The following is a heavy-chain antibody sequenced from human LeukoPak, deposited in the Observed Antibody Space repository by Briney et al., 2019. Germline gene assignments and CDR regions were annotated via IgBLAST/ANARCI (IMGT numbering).Heavy chain of an antibody. CDR3: ARGLGSCSGGSCYSDY. V-gene: IGHV1-8*01. J-gene: IGHJ4*02. CDR2: MNPNSGNT. D-gene: IGHD2-15*01. Sequence: ASVKVSCKASGYTFTSYDINWVRQATGQGLEWMGWMNPNSGNTGYAQKFQGRVTMTRNTSISTAYMELSSLRSEDTAVYYCARGLGSCSGGSCYSDYWGQGTLVTVSS. CDR1: GYTFTSYD.